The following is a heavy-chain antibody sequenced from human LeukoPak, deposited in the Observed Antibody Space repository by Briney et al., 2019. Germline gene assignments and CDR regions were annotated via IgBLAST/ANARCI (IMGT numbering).Heavy chain of an antibody. CDR2: MNPNSGNT. J-gene: IGHJ5*02. D-gene: IGHD3-3*01. CDR3: ARGVSVFGFWSGSENWFDP. Sequence: PGASVKVSCKASGYTFTSYDINWVRQATGQGLEWMGWMNPNSGNTGYAQKFQGRVTMTRNTSISTAYMELSSLRSEDTAVYYCARGVSVFGFWSGSENWFDPWGQGTLVTVSS. CDR1: GYTFTSYD. V-gene: IGHV1-8*01.